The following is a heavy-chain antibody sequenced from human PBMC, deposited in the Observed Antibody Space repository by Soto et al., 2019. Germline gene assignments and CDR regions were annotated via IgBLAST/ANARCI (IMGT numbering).Heavy chain of an antibody. D-gene: IGHD3-10*01. CDR1: GGTFSSYA. CDR3: ASTKDVLLWFGELLTSYYYYSMDV. V-gene: IGHV1-69*13. CDR2: IIPIFGTA. J-gene: IGHJ6*02. Sequence: SVKVSCKASGGTFSSYAISWVRQAPGQGLEWMGGIIPIFGTANYAQKFQGRVTITADESTSTAYMELSSLRSEDTAVYYCASTKDVLLWFGELLTSYYYYSMDVWGQGTTVTVSS.